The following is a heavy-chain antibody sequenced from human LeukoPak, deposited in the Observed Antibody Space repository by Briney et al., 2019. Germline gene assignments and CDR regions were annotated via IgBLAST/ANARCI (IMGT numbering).Heavy chain of an antibody. CDR1: GFTFSDYV. Sequence: GGSLRLSCAASGFTFSDYVMIWVRQAPGKGLEWVSAISGSGGSTYYADSVKGRFTISRDNSKNTLYLQMNSLRAEDTAVYYCAKIGSSFDYRGQGTLVTVSS. J-gene: IGHJ4*02. D-gene: IGHD1-1*01. CDR2: ISGSGGST. V-gene: IGHV3-23*01. CDR3: AKIGSSFDY.